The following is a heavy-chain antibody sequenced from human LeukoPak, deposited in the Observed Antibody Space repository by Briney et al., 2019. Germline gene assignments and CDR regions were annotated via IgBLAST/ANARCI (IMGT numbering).Heavy chain of an antibody. CDR3: ARVFRPSLTVFIIRGAFDI. CDR1: GYTFTSYG. D-gene: IGHD3-3*01. CDR2: ISAYNGNT. V-gene: IGHV1-18*01. Sequence: ASVKVSCKASGYTFTSYGISWVRQAPGQGLEWMGWISAYNGNTNYAQKLQGRVTMTTDTSTSTAYMELRSLRSEDTAVYYCARVFRPSLTVFIIRGAFDIWGQGTMVTVSS. J-gene: IGHJ3*02.